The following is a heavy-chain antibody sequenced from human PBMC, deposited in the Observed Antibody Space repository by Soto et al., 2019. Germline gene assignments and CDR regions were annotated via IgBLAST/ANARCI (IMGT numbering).Heavy chain of an antibody. V-gene: IGHV3-23*01. CDR1: GFGFSTHA. CDR2: ITNTGITT. Sequence: PGGSLRLSCAASGFGFSTHALSWVRQAPGKGLEWLSSITNTGITTHYADSVKGRFTISRENSRNTLHLQMNNLRVVDTALYYCAKGFAYGDTTHIDHWVPGTLATVPP. J-gene: IGHJ4*02. CDR3: AKGFAYGDTTHIDH. D-gene: IGHD4-17*01.